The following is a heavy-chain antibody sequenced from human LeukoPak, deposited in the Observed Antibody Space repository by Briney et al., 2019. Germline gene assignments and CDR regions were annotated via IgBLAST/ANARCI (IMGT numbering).Heavy chain of an antibody. CDR2: IYYSGST. CDR3: ARLNYDSSGYYAGFYMDV. CDR1: GGSISSYY. V-gene: IGHV4-59*01. Sequence: PSETLSLTCTVSGGSISSYYWSWIRQPPGKGLEWIGYIYYSGSTNYNPSLKSRVTISVDTSKNQFSLKLSSVTAADTAVYYCARLNYDSSGYYAGFYMDVWGKGTTVTVS. D-gene: IGHD3-22*01. J-gene: IGHJ6*03.